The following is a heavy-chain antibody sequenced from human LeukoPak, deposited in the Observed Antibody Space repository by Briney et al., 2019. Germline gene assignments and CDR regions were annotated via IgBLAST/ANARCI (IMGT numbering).Heavy chain of an antibody. Sequence: PSETPSLTCTVSGGSISSSSYYWGRIRQPPGKGLEWIGSIYYSGSTYYNPSLKSRVTISVDTSKNQFSLKLSSVTAADTAVYYCARAEGHCSGGSCYDDAFDIWGQGTMVTVSS. V-gene: IGHV4-39*07. J-gene: IGHJ3*02. CDR1: GGSISSSSYY. D-gene: IGHD2-15*01. CDR2: IYYSGST. CDR3: ARAEGHCSGGSCYDDAFDI.